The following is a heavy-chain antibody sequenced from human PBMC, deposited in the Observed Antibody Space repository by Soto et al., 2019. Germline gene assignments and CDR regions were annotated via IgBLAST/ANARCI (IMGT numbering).Heavy chain of an antibody. CDR1: GYTFTSYG. Sequence: ASVKVSCKASGYTFTSYGISWVRQAPGQGLEWMGWISAYNGNTNYAQKLQGRVTITRDTSASTAYMELSSLRSEDTAVYYCARAVAEPADFDYWGQGTLVTVSS. V-gene: IGHV1-18*01. CDR2: ISAYNGNT. CDR3: ARAVAEPADFDY. J-gene: IGHJ4*02. D-gene: IGHD5-12*01.